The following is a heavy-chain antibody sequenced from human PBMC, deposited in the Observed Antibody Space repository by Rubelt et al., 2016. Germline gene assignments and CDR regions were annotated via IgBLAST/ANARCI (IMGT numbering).Heavy chain of an antibody. J-gene: IGHJ4*02. CDR2: INHSGST. CDR3: ARGKEGLGVTMMDY. D-gene: IGHD3-22*01. V-gene: IGHV4-34*01. Sequence: GVVQPGRSLRLSCAASGFTFSSYGMHWVRQAPGKGLEWIGEINHSGSTNYNPSLKSRVTISVDTSKNQFSLKLSSVTAADTAVYYCARGKEGLGVTMMDYWGQGTLVTVSS. CDR1: GFTFSSYG.